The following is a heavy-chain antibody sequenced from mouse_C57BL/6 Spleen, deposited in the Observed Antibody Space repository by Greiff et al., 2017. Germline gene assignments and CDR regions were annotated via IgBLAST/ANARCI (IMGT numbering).Heavy chain of an antibody. D-gene: IGHD1-1*01. CDR1: GFTFSDFY. CDR2: SRNKANDYTT. V-gene: IGHV7-1*01. Sequence: EVKLVESGGGLVQSGRSLRLSCATSGFTFSDFYMEWVRQAPGKGLEWIAASRNKANDYTTEYSASVKGRIIVTRDTTQIILYLQMNARRAEDTATYYCARGALYYYGGFAYWGQGTLVTVSA. CDR3: ARGALYYYGGFAY. J-gene: IGHJ3*01.